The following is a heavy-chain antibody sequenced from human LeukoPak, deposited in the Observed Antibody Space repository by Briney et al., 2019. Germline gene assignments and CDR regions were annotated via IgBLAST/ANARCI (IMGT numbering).Heavy chain of an antibody. CDR1: RFTFTSYD. D-gene: IGHD1-1*01. CDR3: AKGSSGIKWFDP. V-gene: IGHV3-23*01. CDR2: ISVSGGTT. Sequence: GGSLRLSSAASRFTFTSYDMSWVRQAPGKGLEWVSSISVSGGTTYYADSVKGRFTISRDNSKNTLYLQMNSLRGEDTAVYYCAKGSSGIKWFDPWGQGTLVTVSS. J-gene: IGHJ5*02.